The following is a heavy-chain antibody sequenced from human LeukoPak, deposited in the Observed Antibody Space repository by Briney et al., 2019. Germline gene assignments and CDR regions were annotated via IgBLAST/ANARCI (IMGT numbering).Heavy chain of an antibody. CDR2: IDPRDSDT. V-gene: IGHV5-51*01. D-gene: IGHD5-24*01. CDR3: ARGERAMATRKAGFDY. Sequence: GASLQISCTASGCDFANSWIGWVRQMHGKGLEWMGIIDPRDSDTIYSPSFQGQVTISADKSIRTAYLQWSSLTASDTAMYYCARGERAMATRKAGFDYWGQGTLVTVSS. J-gene: IGHJ4*02. CDR1: GCDFANSW.